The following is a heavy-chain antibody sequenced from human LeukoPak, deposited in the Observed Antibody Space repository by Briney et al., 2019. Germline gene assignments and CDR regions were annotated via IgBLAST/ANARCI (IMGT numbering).Heavy chain of an antibody. J-gene: IGHJ5*02. CDR1: GYTLTKLS. V-gene: IGHV1-24*01. D-gene: IGHD2-2*01. CDR3: ATVVVDCSSTSCSRDFDP. Sequence: ASVKVSCKVSGYTLTKLSMHWVRQAPGKGLEWMGGFDPEDGETIYAQKFQGRVTMTEDTSTDTAYMELSSLRSEDTAVYYCATVVVDCSSTSCSRDFDPWGQGTLVTVSS. CDR2: FDPEDGET.